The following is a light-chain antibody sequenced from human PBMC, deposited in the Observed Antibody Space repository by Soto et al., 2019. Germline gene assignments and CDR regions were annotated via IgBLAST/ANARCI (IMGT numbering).Light chain of an antibody. Sequence: EIVLTQSPGTLSLSPGERATLSCRASQSVSSSYLAWYQQKPGQAPRLLIYGASSRATGIPDRFSGSGSGTDFTLTISRLEPEDFAVYYCQQYGSSLYTLGQGTKLEMK. CDR2: GAS. V-gene: IGKV3-20*01. J-gene: IGKJ2*01. CDR1: QSVSSSY. CDR3: QQYGSSLYT.